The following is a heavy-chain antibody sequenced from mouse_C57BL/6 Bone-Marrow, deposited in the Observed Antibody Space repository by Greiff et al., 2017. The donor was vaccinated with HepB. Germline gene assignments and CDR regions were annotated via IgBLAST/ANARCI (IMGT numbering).Heavy chain of an antibody. V-gene: IGHV5-12*01. J-gene: IGHJ2*01. CDR1: GFTFSDYY. CDR3: ARLVGGYYCDY. Sequence: EVQGVESGGGLVQPGGSLKLSCAASGFTFSDYYMYWVRQTPEKRLEWVAYISNGGGSTYYPDTVKGRFTISRDNAKNTLYLQMSRLKSEDTAMYYCARLVGGYYCDYWGQGTTLTVSS. CDR2: ISNGGGST. D-gene: IGHD1-3*01.